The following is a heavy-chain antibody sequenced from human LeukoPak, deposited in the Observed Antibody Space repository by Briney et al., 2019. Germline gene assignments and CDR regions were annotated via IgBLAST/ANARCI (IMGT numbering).Heavy chain of an antibody. Sequence: SGTLSLTCGVSGGSITSTNWWSWVRQPPGQGLEWIGEISLSGLTNYNPSLKSRVTMALDKSKNHLSLNLTSVTAADTAVYYCARDRPLATVTTVDTYGFDPWGQGTLVTVSS. D-gene: IGHD4-17*01. CDR2: ISLSGLT. V-gene: IGHV4-4*02. CDR3: ARDRPLATVTTVDTYGFDP. CDR1: GGSITSTNW. J-gene: IGHJ5*02.